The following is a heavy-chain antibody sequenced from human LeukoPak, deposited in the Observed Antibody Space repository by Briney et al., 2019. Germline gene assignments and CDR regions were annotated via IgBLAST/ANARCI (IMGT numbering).Heavy chain of an antibody. CDR3: ARGGTHYGSGSYYGSFDY. D-gene: IGHD3-10*01. Sequence: SVKVSCKASGGTFSSYAISWVRQAPGQGLEWMGGIIPIFGTANYAQKFQGRVTITADESTSTAYMELSSLRSEDTAVYYCARGGTHYGSGSYYGSFDYWGQGTLVTVSS. CDR1: GGTFSSYA. V-gene: IGHV1-69*01. J-gene: IGHJ4*02. CDR2: IIPIFGTA.